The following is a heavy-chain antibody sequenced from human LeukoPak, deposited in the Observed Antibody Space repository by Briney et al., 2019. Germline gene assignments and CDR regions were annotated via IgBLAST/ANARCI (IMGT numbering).Heavy chain of an antibody. V-gene: IGHV3-48*03. CDR1: GFTFSSYE. CDR3: ARVVVVPAASGDYYYGMDV. Sequence: GGSLRLSCAASGFTFSSYEMNWVRQAPGKGLEWVSYISGSGSTIYYADSVKGRFTISRDNAKNSLYLQMNSLRAEDTAVYYCARVVVVPAASGDYYYGMDVWGQGTTVTVSS. J-gene: IGHJ6*02. CDR2: ISGSGSTI. D-gene: IGHD2-2*01.